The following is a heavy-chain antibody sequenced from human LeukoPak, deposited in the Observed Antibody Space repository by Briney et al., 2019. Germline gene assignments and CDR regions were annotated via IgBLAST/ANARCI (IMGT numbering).Heavy chain of an antibody. J-gene: IGHJ4*02. CDR1: GFTFSSYA. V-gene: IGHV3-23*01. Sequence: AGGSLRLSCAASGFTFSSYAMSWVRQAPGKGLEWVSAISGSGGSTYYADSVKGRFTISRDNSKNTLYLQMNSLRAEDTAVYYCARDPPDYYDSRGGYWGQGTLVTVSS. D-gene: IGHD3-22*01. CDR3: ARDPPDYYDSRGGY. CDR2: ISGSGGST.